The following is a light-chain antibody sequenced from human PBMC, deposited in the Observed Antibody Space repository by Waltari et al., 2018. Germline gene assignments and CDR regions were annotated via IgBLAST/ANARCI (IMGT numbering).Light chain of an antibody. CDR1: SSDVGGYNY. CDR3: SSYAGSNVV. CDR2: EVS. V-gene: IGLV2-8*01. Sequence: QSALTQPPSASGSPGPSVTISCTGTSSDVGGYNYVSWYQQHPGKAPKLMIYEVSKRPSGVPDRFSGSKSGNTASLTVSGLQAEDEADYYCSSYAGSNVVFGGGTKLTVL. J-gene: IGLJ2*01.